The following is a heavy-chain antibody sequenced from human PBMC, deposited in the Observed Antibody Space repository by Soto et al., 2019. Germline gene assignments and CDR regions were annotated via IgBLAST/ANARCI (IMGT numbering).Heavy chain of an antibody. D-gene: IGHD2-2*01. CDR3: AVLPAAMYYYYGMDV. Sequence: GGSLRLSCAASGFTFSSYSMNWVRQAPGKGLEWVSSISSSSSYIYYADSVKGRFTISRDNAKNSLYLQMNSLRAEDTAVYYCAVLPAAMYYYYGMDVWGQGTTVTVSS. CDR1: GFTFSSYS. CDR2: ISSSSSYI. V-gene: IGHV3-21*01. J-gene: IGHJ6*02.